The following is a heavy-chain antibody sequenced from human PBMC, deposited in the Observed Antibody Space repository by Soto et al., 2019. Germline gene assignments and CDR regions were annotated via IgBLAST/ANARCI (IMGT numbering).Heavy chain of an antibody. J-gene: IGHJ4*02. CDR3: ATGRTEGHYFDY. Sequence: PGGSLRLSCAASGFTVSSKYMSWVRQAPGKGLEWVSIIYGGGTIYYADSVKGRFTISRDNSKNTLYLQMNSLRSEDTAVYYCATGRTEGHYFDYWGQGTLVTVSS. D-gene: IGHD1-26*01. CDR2: IYGGGTI. V-gene: IGHV3-53*01. CDR1: GFTVSSKY.